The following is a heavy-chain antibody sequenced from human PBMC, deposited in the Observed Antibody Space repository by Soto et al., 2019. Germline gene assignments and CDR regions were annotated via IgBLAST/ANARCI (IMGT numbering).Heavy chain of an antibody. CDR3: ARVGQLVHVVDP. CDR2: IYYSGST. CDR1: GGSISSYY. J-gene: IGHJ5*02. V-gene: IGHV4-59*01. Sequence: QVQLQESGPGLVKPSETLSLTCTVSGGSISSYYWSWIRQPPGKGLEWIGYIYYSGSTNYNPSLKSRVTISVDTSKNQFSLKLSSVTAADTAVYYCARVGQLVHVVDPWGQGTLVTVSS. D-gene: IGHD6-6*01.